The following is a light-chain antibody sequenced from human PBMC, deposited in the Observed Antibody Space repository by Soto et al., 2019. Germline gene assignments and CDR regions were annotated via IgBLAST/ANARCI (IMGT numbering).Light chain of an antibody. CDR2: EVS. CDR1: SSDVGAYNY. J-gene: IGLJ7*01. Sequence: QSALTQPASVSGSPGQSITISCTGTSSDVGAYNYVSWYQQHPDKAPKLMIYEVSDRPSGVSNCFSGSKSGNTASLTISGLQAEDEADYYCSSYTTTATVVFGGGTQLTVL. CDR3: SSYTTTATVV. V-gene: IGLV2-14*01.